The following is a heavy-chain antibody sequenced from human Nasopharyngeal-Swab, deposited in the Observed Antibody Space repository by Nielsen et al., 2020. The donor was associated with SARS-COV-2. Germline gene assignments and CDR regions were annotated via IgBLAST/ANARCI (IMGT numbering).Heavy chain of an antibody. V-gene: IGHV4-34*01. CDR3: ARVQRGYSYGSDPRRYAFDI. CDR1: GGSFSGYY. J-gene: IGHJ3*02. D-gene: IGHD5-18*01. CDR2: INHSGST. Sequence: SETLSLTYAVYGGSFSGYYWSWIRQPPGKGLEWIGEINHSGSTNYNPSLKSRVTISVDTSKNQFSLKLSSVTAADTAVYYCARVQRGYSYGSDPRRYAFDIWGQGTMVTVYS.